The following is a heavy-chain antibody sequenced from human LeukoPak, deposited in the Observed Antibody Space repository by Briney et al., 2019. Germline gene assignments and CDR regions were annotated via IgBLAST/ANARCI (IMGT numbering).Heavy chain of an antibody. D-gene: IGHD3-22*01. CDR2: IWYDGSNK. J-gene: IGHJ3*02. V-gene: IGHV3-33*01. CDR1: GFTFSSYR. Sequence: GRSLRLSCAASGFTFSSYRMHWVRQAPGKGLEWVAVIWYDGSNKYYVDSVQGRFTISRDNSKNTLYLQMSSLRAEDTAVYYCARGDYYDSSGYYFPDAFDIWGQGTMVTVSS. CDR3: ARGDYYDSSGYYFPDAFDI.